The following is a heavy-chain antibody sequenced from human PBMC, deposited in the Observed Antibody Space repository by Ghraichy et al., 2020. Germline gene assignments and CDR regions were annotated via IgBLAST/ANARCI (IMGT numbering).Heavy chain of an antibody. D-gene: IGHD2-8*01. Sequence: ETLFLTCTVSGGSISSYYWSWIRQPAGKGLEWIGRIYTSGSTNYNPSLKSRVTMSVDTSKNQFSLKLSSVTAADTAVYYCARDPPHGDYYYYMDVWGKGTTVTVSS. CDR2: IYTSGST. CDR1: GGSISSYY. V-gene: IGHV4-4*07. J-gene: IGHJ6*03. CDR3: ARDPPHGDYYYYMDV.